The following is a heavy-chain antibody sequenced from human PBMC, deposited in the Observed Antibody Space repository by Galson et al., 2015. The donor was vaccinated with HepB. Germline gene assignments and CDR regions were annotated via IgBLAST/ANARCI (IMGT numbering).Heavy chain of an antibody. D-gene: IGHD6-13*01. J-gene: IGHJ5*02. Sequence: TLSLTCTVSGGSISSYYWSWIRQPPGKGLEWIGYIYYSGSTNYNPSLKSRVTISVDTSKNQFSLKLSSVTAADTAVYYCASIAAAGGNWFDPWGQGTLVTVSS. CDR2: IYYSGST. CDR3: ASIAAAGGNWFDP. CDR1: GGSISSYY. V-gene: IGHV4-59*08.